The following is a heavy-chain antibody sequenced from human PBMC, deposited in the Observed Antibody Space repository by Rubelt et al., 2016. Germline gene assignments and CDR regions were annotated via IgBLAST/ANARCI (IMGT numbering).Heavy chain of an antibody. CDR1: GFSLSTSGVG. J-gene: IGHJ4*02. D-gene: IGHD6-13*01. V-gene: IGHV2-5*02. Sequence: QITLKESGPTLVKPTQTLTLTCTFSGFSLSTSGVGVGWIRQPPGKSLEWLALIYWDDDKRYSPSLKSRLTITKDTSNNQVVLTRTNMDPVDTATYYCAHSRIAANFDYWGQGTLVTVSS. CDR3: AHSRIAANFDY. CDR2: IYWDDDK.